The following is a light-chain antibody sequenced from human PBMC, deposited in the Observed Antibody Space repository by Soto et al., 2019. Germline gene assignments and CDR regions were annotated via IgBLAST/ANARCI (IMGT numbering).Light chain of an antibody. CDR3: QSYDSSLSGPRV. V-gene: IGLV1-40*01. CDR2: GIS. Sequence: QSVLTQPPSVSGAPGQRVTISCTGSSSNIGAGYDVHWCQQLPGTAPKLLIYGISNRPSGVPDRFSGSKSGTSASLAITGLQAEDEADYYCQSYDSSLSGPRVFGGGTKLTVL. J-gene: IGLJ2*01. CDR1: SSNIGAGYD.